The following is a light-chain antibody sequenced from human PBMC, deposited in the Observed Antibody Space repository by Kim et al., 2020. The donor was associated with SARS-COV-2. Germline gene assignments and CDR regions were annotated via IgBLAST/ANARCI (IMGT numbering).Light chain of an antibody. V-gene: IGKV1-17*01. CDR3: LQHNTYPIT. CDR2: GAF. J-gene: IGKJ5*01. CDR1: QDIGND. Sequence: ASVGDRVTITCRASQDIGNDLVWYQQNPGRAPKRLIYGAFNLQSGVPSRFSGSGSGTEFTLTINSLQPEDFATYFCLQHNTYPITFGQGTRLEIK.